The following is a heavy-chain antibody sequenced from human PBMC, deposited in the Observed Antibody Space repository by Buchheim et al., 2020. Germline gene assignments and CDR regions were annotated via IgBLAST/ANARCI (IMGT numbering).Heavy chain of an antibody. Sequence: QVQLVQSGAEVKKPGASVKVSCKASGYTFTSYDINWVRQATGQGLEWMGWMNPNSGNTGYAQKFQGRVTMTRNTSISTAYMELSSLRSENTAVYYCARDLWANWGWRARYYGMDVWGQGTT. CDR1: GYTFTSYD. V-gene: IGHV1-8*01. CDR2: MNPNSGNT. J-gene: IGHJ6*02. D-gene: IGHD7-27*01. CDR3: ARDLWANWGWRARYYGMDV.